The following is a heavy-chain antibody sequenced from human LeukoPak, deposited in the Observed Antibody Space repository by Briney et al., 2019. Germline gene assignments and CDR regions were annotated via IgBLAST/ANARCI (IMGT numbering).Heavy chain of an antibody. V-gene: IGHV7-4-1*02. CDR3: ARDEGDSYGYDWFDP. CDR1: GYTFTSYG. Sequence: ASVKVSCKASGYTFTSYGISWVRQTPGQGLEWMGWINTNTGNPTYAQGFTGRFVFSLDTSVSTAYLQISSLKAEDTAVYYCARDEGDSYGYDWFDPWGQGTLVTVSS. J-gene: IGHJ5*02. CDR2: INTNTGNP. D-gene: IGHD5-18*01.